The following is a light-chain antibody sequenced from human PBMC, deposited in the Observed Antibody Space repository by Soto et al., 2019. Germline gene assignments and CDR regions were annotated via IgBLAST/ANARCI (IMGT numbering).Light chain of an antibody. Sequence: DIQLTQSPSFLSASVGDRVTITCRASQGISSYLAWYQQKPGKAPKLLIYAASTLQSGVPSRFSGSGSGTEFTLTISSLQPEDFATYYCQQLNSYPPSTSGQGTKVDIK. J-gene: IGKJ1*01. CDR1: QGISSY. V-gene: IGKV1-9*01. CDR2: AAS. CDR3: QQLNSYPPST.